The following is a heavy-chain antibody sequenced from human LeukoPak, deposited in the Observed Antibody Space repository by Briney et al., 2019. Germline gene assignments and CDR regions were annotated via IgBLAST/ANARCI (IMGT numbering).Heavy chain of an antibody. V-gene: IGHV4-61*02. Sequence: PSETLSLTCTVSGGSISSGSYYWGWIRQPAGKGLEWIGRIYTSGSTNYNPSLKSRVTISVDTSKNQFSLKLSSVTAADTAVYYCARESPQTGIAAAGTSHFDYWGQGTLVTVSS. CDR1: GGSISSGSYY. D-gene: IGHD6-13*01. J-gene: IGHJ4*02. CDR2: IYTSGST. CDR3: ARESPQTGIAAAGTSHFDY.